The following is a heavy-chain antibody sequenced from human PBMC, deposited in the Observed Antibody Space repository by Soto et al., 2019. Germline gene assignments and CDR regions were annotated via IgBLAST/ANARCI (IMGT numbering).Heavy chain of an antibody. Sequence: PSETLSLTCTVSGGSTSSGDYYWSWIRQPPGKGLEWIGYIYYSGSTYYNPSLKSRVTISVDTSKNQFSLKLSPVTAADTAVYYCARAEYGSGTNFDYWGQGTLVTVSS. D-gene: IGHD3-10*01. J-gene: IGHJ4*02. CDR3: ARAEYGSGTNFDY. V-gene: IGHV4-30-4*01. CDR1: GGSTSSGDYY. CDR2: IYYSGST.